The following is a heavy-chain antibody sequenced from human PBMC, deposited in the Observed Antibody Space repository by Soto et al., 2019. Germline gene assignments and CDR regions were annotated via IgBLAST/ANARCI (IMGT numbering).Heavy chain of an antibody. D-gene: IGHD2-21*01. V-gene: IGHV1-69*13. CDR1: GGTFSSYA. J-gene: IGHJ5*02. CDR2: IIPIFGAA. CDR3: ARDVIAHPNHFDP. Sequence: SVKVSCKASGGTFSSYAISWVRQAPGQGLEWMGGIIPIFGAANYAQKFQGRVTITADESTSTAYMELSSLRSEDTAVYYCARDVIAHPNHFDPWGKGTLVTVSS.